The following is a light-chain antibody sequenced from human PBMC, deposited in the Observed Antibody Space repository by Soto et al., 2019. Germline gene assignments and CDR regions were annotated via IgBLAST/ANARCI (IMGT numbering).Light chain of an antibody. CDR3: RQYGSSPSYT. Sequence: EIVLTQSPGTLSLSPGERATLSCRASQSLSSYLAWYQQKPGQALRLLIYGASSRATGIPDRFSGSGSGTDFTLTISRLEPEDFAVYYCRQYGSSPSYTFSKGTKLEIK. J-gene: IGKJ2*01. CDR2: GAS. V-gene: IGKV3-20*01. CDR1: QSLSSY.